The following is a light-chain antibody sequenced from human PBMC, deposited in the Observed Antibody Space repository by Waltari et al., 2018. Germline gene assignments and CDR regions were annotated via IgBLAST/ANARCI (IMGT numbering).Light chain of an antibody. CDR2: GVN. Sequence: QSALTQPPSASGSAGQSVTISCTGTSRDVGAYDHVSGYQQHPGNAPKLIIYGVNKRPSGVPDRLAGSKSGNTASRTVSGLQADDEATYYGSSHAGSYKPCVFGTGTKVAVI. J-gene: IGLJ1*01. CDR3: SSHAGSYKPCV. V-gene: IGLV2-8*01. CDR1: SRDVGAYDH.